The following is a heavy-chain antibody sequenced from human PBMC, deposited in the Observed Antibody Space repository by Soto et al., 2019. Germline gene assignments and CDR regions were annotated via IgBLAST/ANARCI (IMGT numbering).Heavy chain of an antibody. CDR3: AKDGTFSSISLYYFDC. CDR1: GFTFSPYA. V-gene: IGHV3-23*01. CDR2: FSGSGGSS. D-gene: IGHD3-3*02. J-gene: IGHJ4*02. Sequence: EVQLLESGGGLVQPGGSLRLSCAASGFTFSPYAMSWARQAPGKGLEWVSAFSGSGGSSYYAASVKGRFTISRDDSKNTLYLQMNSLRAEDTAVYYCAKDGTFSSISLYYFDCWGLGTLVTVSS.